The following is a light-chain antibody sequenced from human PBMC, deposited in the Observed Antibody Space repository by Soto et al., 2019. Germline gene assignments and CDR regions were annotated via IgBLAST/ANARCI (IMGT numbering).Light chain of an antibody. CDR3: QQYDNDSWT. V-gene: IGKV1-5*03. Sequence: DIQMTQSPSTLSASVGDRVIITCRASQSGSSWLAWYQQKPGKAPNLLIYKASLLKSGVPSRFSGSGSGTEFTLTISSLQPNDFATYYCQQYDNDSWTFGQGTKVEIK. CDR1: QSGSSW. J-gene: IGKJ1*01. CDR2: KAS.